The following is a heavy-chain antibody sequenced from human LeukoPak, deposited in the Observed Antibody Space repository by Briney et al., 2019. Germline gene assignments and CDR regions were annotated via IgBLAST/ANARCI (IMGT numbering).Heavy chain of an antibody. CDR2: IFSSGST. CDR3: ARVMRVLRGVFDN. D-gene: IGHD3-10*01. Sequence: SETLSHTCTVSGGSISSSSYYWGWIRQPPGTGLEWIGYIFSSGSTDYNASLKSRVTISVDTSKNQFSLKLSSVTAADTAMYYCARVMRVLRGVFDNWGQGTLVTVSS. V-gene: IGHV4-61*05. CDR1: GGSISSSSYY. J-gene: IGHJ4*02.